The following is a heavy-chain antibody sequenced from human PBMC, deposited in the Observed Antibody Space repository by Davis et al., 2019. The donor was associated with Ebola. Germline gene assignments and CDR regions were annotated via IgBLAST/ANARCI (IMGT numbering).Heavy chain of an antibody. J-gene: IGHJ6*04. CDR2: IKQDGSEK. CDR1: GFTFSNYW. V-gene: IGHV3-7*03. CDR3: ARDWRGMDV. Sequence: GESLKISCAASGFTFSNYWMSWVRQAPGKGLEWVANIKQDGSEKYYVDSVKGRFTISRDNAKNSLYLQMNSLRAEDTAVYYCARDWRGMDVWGKGTTVTVSS.